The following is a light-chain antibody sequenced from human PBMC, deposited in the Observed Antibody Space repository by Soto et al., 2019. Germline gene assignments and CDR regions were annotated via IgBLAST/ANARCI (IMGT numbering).Light chain of an antibody. J-gene: IGKJ1*01. CDR3: QQYNNWPPWT. Sequence: EEGMTHSPATVAVSPGERASLSCRASQSVTTNMAWYQQKPGQAPRLLIYGASTRATGIPARFSGSGSGTDFTLTISSLQSEDFAVYYCQQYNNWPPWTFGQGTKVDIK. V-gene: IGKV3-15*01. CDR1: QSVTTN. CDR2: GAS.